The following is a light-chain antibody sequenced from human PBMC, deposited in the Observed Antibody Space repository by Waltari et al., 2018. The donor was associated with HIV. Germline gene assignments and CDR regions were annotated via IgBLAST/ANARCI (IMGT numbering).Light chain of an antibody. V-gene: IGLV1-47*01. CDR2: RNN. J-gene: IGLJ2*01. Sequence: QSVLTQPPSTSGTSGQRVTIPCSGSNYNVGRNSIYWYRQFPGAAPKLLIYRNNQRPSGVADRFSGSKSGTSASLAISGLRSGDEADYYCAVWDDTLNGPVFGGGTRVTVL. CDR1: NYNVGRNS. CDR3: AVWDDTLNGPV.